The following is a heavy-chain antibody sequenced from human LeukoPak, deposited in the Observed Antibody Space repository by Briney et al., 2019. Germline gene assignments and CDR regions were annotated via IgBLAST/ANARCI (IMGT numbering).Heavy chain of an antibody. Sequence: GGSLRLSCAVSGFTFSSYAMSWVRQAPGKGLEWVSAISGSGGSTYYADSVKGRFTISRDNSKNTLYLQMNSLRAEDTAVYYCAKALASRSSWGTDYWGQGTLVTVSS. CDR3: AKALASRSSWGTDY. CDR1: GFTFSSYA. J-gene: IGHJ4*02. V-gene: IGHV3-23*01. CDR2: ISGSGGST. D-gene: IGHD6-13*01.